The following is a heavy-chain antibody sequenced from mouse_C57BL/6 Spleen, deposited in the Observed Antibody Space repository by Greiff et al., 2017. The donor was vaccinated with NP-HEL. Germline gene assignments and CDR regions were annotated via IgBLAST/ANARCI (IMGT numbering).Heavy chain of an antibody. D-gene: IGHD1-1*01. CDR2: IYPGDGDT. Sequence: VQLQQSGAELVKPGASVKISCKASGYAFSSYWMNWVKQRPGKGLEWIGQIYPGDGDTNYNGKFKGKATLTADKSSSTAYMQLSSLTSEDSAVYFCARSSDYYGSSYYYYAMDYWGQGTSVTVSS. J-gene: IGHJ4*01. V-gene: IGHV1-80*01. CDR1: GYAFSSYW. CDR3: ARSSDYYGSSYYYYAMDY.